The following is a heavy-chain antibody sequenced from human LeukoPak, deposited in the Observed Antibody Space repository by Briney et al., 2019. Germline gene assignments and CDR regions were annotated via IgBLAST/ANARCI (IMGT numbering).Heavy chain of an antibody. J-gene: IGHJ4*02. CDR2: IYHSGST. CDR3: ARGPTVAGTDY. Sequence: SETLSLTCAVSGGSISSSNWWSWVRQPPGKGLEWIGEIYHSGSTNYNPSLKSRVTISVDTSKNQFSLKLSSVTAADTAVYYCARGPTVAGTDYWGQGTLVTVSS. V-gene: IGHV4-4*02. D-gene: IGHD6-19*01. CDR1: GGSISSSNW.